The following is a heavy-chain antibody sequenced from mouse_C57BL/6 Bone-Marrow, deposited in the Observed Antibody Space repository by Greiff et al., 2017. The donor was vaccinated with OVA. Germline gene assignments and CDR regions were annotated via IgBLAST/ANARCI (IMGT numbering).Heavy chain of an antibody. V-gene: IGHV7-1*01. CDR3: ARDAGGSTYFDV. Sequence: EVMLVESGGGLVQSGRSLRLSCATSGFTFSDFYMEWVRQAPGKGLEWIAASRNKANDYTTEYSASVKGRFIVSRDTSQSILYLQMNALRAEDTAIYYCARDAGGSTYFDVWGTGTTVTVSS. D-gene: IGHD1-1*01. J-gene: IGHJ1*03. CDR1: GFTFSDFY. CDR2: SRNKANDYTT.